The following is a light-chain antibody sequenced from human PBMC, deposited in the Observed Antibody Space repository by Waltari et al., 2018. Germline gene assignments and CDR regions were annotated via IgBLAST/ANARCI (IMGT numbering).Light chain of an antibody. CDR2: EIS. CDR3: CSFAGYGIYV. V-gene: IGLV2-23*02. J-gene: IGLJ1*01. CDR1: NSNVDILHL. Sequence: QSALTQPASVSGSPGQSITISCTAVNSNVDILHLVSWYQHHPGRNPRLLIYEISQRPSGISHRFSGSKAGNTASLTFSGLQPEDEADYFCCSFAGYGIYVFGSGTQVSVL.